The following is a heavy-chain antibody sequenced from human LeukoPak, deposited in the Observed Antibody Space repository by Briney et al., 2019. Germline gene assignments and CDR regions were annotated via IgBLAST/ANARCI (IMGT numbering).Heavy chain of an antibody. D-gene: IGHD3-10*01. CDR1: GGSISSSTSY. CDR2: IYYSGST. J-gene: IGHJ4*02. CDR3: ARDVGFNLKFGFDY. Sequence: SETLSLTCTVSGGSISSSTSYWGWIRQPPGKGLEWIGSIYYSGSTNYNPSLKSRVTISVDTSKNQFSLKLRSVTAADTAVYYCARDVGFNLKFGFDYWGQGTLVTVSS. V-gene: IGHV4-39*07.